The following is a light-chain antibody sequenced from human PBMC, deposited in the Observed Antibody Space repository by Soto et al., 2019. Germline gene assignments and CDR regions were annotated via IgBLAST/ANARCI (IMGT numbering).Light chain of an antibody. V-gene: IGKV3-20*01. Sequence: EIVLTQSPGTLSLSPGERATLSCRASQSVSSSYLAWYQQKPGQAPRLLIYGASSRATGIPDRFSGSGSGTDFTLTISRLEPEDCAVDYCQQYCSSPHTFGQGTKLEIK. J-gene: IGKJ2*01. CDR3: QQYCSSPHT. CDR2: GAS. CDR1: QSVSSSY.